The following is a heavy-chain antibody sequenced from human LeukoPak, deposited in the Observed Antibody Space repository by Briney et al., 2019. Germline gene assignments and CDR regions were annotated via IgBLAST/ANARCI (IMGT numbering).Heavy chain of an antibody. V-gene: IGHV4-59*01. CDR3: ARHMTTVTPFDY. CDR1: GGSISSYY. J-gene: IGHJ4*02. Sequence: PSETLSLTCTVSGGSISSYYWSWIRQPPGKGLEWIGYIYYSGSTNYNPSLKSRVTISVDTSKNQSSLKLSSVTAADTAVYYCARHMTTVTPFDYWGQGTLVTVSS. CDR2: IYYSGST. D-gene: IGHD4-17*01.